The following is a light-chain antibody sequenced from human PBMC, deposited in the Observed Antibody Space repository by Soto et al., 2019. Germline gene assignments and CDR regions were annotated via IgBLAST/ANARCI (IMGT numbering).Light chain of an antibody. Sequence: AIQLTQSPSSLSASVGDRVTINWRASQGISSALAWYQQKPGKAPKLLIYDASSLESGVPSRFSGNGSGKDFTITISSLQPEDFATYYCQQFNSYPLTFDGGTKVEIK. CDR3: QQFNSYPLT. J-gene: IGKJ4*02. V-gene: IGKV1-13*02. CDR2: DAS. CDR1: QGISSA.